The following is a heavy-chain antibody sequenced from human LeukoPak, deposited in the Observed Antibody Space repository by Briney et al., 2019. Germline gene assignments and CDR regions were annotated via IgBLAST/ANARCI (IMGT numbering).Heavy chain of an antibody. D-gene: IGHD3-16*01. Sequence: SETLSLTCTVSGGSISSGSYYWSWIRQPAGKGLEWIGRIYTSVNTNYNPSLKSRVSISVVTSKNQFSLQLSSVTAADTAVYHCAREVHDYVWGSQHDALDIWGQGTMVTVSS. CDR2: IYTSVNT. CDR3: AREVHDYVWGSQHDALDI. V-gene: IGHV4-61*02. J-gene: IGHJ3*02. CDR1: GGSISSGSYY.